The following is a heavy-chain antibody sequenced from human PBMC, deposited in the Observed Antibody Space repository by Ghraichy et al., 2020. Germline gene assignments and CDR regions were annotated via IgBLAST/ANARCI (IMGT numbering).Heavy chain of an antibody. CDR1: GFTFSSYW. Sequence: GGSLTLSCAASGFTFSSYWMHWVRQAPGKGLVWVSRINSDGSSTSYADSVKGRFTISRDNAKNTLYLQMISLRAEDTAVYYCARDGYSYGYFDYWGQGTLVTVSS. CDR2: INSDGSST. V-gene: IGHV3-74*01. D-gene: IGHD5-18*01. CDR3: ARDGYSYGYFDY. J-gene: IGHJ4*02.